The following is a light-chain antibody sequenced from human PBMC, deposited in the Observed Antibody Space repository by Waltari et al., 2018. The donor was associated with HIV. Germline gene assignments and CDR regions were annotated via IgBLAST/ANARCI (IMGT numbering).Light chain of an antibody. CDR3: SSYSVTSSVI. J-gene: IGLJ2*01. CDR2: DFT. V-gene: IGLV2-14*03. Sequence: QSALTQAASVSGSPGQSITISCSGPTSVIGGYNSVSWYQQHPGRAPNLMLYDFTYRSSGVSNRFSGSRSGNTASLTISGLQADDEAVYFCSSYSVTSSVIFGGGTKLTVL. CDR1: TSVIGGYNS.